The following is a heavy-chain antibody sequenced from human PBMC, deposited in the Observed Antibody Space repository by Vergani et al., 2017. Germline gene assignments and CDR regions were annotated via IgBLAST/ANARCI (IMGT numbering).Heavy chain of an antibody. J-gene: IGHJ3*02. CDR2: IVVGSGNT. Sequence: QMQLVQSGPEVKKPGTSVKVSCKASGFTFTSSAVQWVRQARGQRLEWIGWIVVGSGNTNYAQKFQERVTITRDMSTSTAYMELSSLRSEDTAVYYCAASKYYESVGAFDIWGQGTMVTVSS. CDR3: AASKYYESVGAFDI. D-gene: IGHD3-22*01. V-gene: IGHV1-58*01. CDR1: GFTFTSSA.